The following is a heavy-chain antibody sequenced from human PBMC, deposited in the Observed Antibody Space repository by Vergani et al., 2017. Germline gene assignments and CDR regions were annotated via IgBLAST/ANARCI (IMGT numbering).Heavy chain of an antibody. CDR3: ARDKSYYDSSGYANWFDP. CDR2: IYTSGST. J-gene: IGHJ5*02. Sequence: QVQLQESGPGLVKPSQTLSLTCTVSDGSISSGSYYWSWIRQPAGKGLEWIGRIYTSGSTNYNPSLKSRVTISVDTSKNQFSLKLSSVTAADTAVYYCARDKSYYDSSGYANWFDPWGQGTLVTVSS. CDR1: DGSISSGSYY. V-gene: IGHV4-61*02. D-gene: IGHD3-22*01.